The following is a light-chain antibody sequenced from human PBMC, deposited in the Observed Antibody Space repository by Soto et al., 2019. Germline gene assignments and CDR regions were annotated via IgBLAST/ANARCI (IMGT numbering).Light chain of an antibody. CDR2: EVS. V-gene: IGLV2-8*01. Sequence: QSVLAQPPSASGSPGQSVTISCTGTSSDVGGYNYVSWYQQHPGKAPKLMIYEVSERPSGVPDRFSGSKSGNTASLTVSGLQAEDEADYYGSSYAGSNIYVFGTGTKVTVL. J-gene: IGLJ1*01. CDR1: SSDVGGYNY. CDR3: SSYAGSNIYV.